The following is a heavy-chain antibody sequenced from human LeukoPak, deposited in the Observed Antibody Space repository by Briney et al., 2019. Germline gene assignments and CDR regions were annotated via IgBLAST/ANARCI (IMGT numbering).Heavy chain of an antibody. D-gene: IGHD3-22*01. Sequence: GGSLRLSCAASGFTFSSYAMHWVRQAPGKGLEWVAVISYDGSNKYYADSVKGRFTISRDNSKNTLYLQMNSLRAEDTAVYYCARDGDGGYYDSSARPPDVWGQGTMVTVSS. V-gene: IGHV3-30-3*01. CDR2: ISYDGSNK. CDR1: GFTFSSYA. J-gene: IGHJ3*01. CDR3: ARDGDGGYYDSSARPPDV.